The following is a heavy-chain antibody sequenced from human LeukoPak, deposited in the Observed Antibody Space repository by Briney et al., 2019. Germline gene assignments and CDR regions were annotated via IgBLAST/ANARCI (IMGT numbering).Heavy chain of an antibody. CDR2: ISSSSSYI. Sequence: GGSLRLSCAASGFTFSSYSMNWLRQAPGKGLEWVSSISSSSSYIYYAVSVKGRFTISRDNAKNSLYLQMNSLRAEDTAVYYCARDSVVVVASYVFDYWGQGTLVTVSS. J-gene: IGHJ4*02. V-gene: IGHV3-21*01. CDR3: ARDSVVVVASYVFDY. D-gene: IGHD2-15*01. CDR1: GFTFSSYS.